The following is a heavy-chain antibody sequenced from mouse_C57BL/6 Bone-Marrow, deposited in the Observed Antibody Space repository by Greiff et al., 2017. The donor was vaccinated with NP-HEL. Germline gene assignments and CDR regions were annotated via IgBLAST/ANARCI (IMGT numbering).Heavy chain of an antibody. V-gene: IGHV14-4*01. CDR3: TTRDGYYAAWFAY. Sequence: VQLQQSGAELVRPGASVKLSCTASGFNIKDDYMHWVKQRPEPGLEWIGWIDPENGDTEYASKFQGKATIPADTSSNTAYLQLSSLTSEDTAVYYCTTRDGYYAAWFAYWGQGTLVTVSA. J-gene: IGHJ3*01. CDR2: IDPENGDT. CDR1: GFNIKDDY. D-gene: IGHD2-3*01.